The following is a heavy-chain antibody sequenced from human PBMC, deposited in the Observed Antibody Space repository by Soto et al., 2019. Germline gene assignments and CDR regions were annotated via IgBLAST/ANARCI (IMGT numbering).Heavy chain of an antibody. Sequence: GGSLRLSCAASGFTFSSYAMSWVRQAPGKGLEWVSAISGSGGSTYYADSVKGRFTISRDNSKNTLYLQMNSLRAEDTAVYYCARGRGYSYGYRRMGAFDIWGQGTMVTVSS. D-gene: IGHD5-18*01. J-gene: IGHJ3*02. V-gene: IGHV3-23*01. CDR3: ARGRGYSYGYRRMGAFDI. CDR2: ISGSGGST. CDR1: GFTFSSYA.